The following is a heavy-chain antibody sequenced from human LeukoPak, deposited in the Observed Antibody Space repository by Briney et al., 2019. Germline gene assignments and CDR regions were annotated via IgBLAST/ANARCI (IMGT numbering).Heavy chain of an antibody. CDR3: ARDQLGSGNYGMDV. J-gene: IGHJ6*02. D-gene: IGHD1-1*01. Sequence: PSETLSLTCTVSGGSISSYYWSWVRQLPGKGLEWLGYIYFSGTTYYHPSFQSRLTLSLDTSKNQFSLNLTSVTVADTAVYYCARDQLGSGNYGMDVWGPGTTVTVSS. V-gene: IGHV4-59*12. CDR2: IYFSGTT. CDR1: GGSISSYY.